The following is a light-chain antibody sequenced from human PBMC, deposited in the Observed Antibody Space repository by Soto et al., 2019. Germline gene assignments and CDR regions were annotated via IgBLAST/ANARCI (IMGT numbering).Light chain of an antibody. V-gene: IGKV3-20*01. CDR1: QSVSSSY. Sequence: EIVLTHSPGTLSLSPCERATLSFSASQSVSSSYLAWYQQKPGQAPRLLIYGASSRATGIPDRFSGSGSGTDFTLTISRLEPEDFAVYYCQQYGSSRLTFGQGTRLEI. CDR2: GAS. CDR3: QQYGSSRLT. J-gene: IGKJ5*01.